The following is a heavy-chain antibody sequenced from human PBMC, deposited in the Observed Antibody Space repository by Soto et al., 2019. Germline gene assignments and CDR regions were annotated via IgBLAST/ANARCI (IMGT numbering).Heavy chain of an antibody. Sequence: GASVNVSCKVSGYTLTELSMHWVRQAPGKGLAWMGGFDPEDGETIYAQKLQGRVTMTEDTSTDTAYMELSSLRSEDTAVYYCATVHCYSSECFVGALGYWGQGTLVTVSS. J-gene: IGHJ4*02. CDR1: GYTLTELS. CDR2: FDPEDGET. D-gene: IGHD4-4*01. V-gene: IGHV1-24*01. CDR3: ATVHCYSSECFVGALGY.